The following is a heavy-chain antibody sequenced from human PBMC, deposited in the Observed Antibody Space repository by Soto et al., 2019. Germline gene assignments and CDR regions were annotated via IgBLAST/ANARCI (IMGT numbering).Heavy chain of an antibody. J-gene: IGHJ6*02. D-gene: IGHD3-10*01. CDR2: IYYSGST. Sequence: TLSLTCTVSGGSISSGGYYWSWIRQHPGKGLEWIGYIYYSGSTYYNPSLKSRVTISVDTSKNQFSLKLSSVTAADTAVYYCARAPGLWFGELLSYPNYYYYGMDVWGQGTTVTVS. CDR1: GGSISSGGYY. CDR3: ARAPGLWFGELLSYPNYYYYGMDV. V-gene: IGHV4-31*03.